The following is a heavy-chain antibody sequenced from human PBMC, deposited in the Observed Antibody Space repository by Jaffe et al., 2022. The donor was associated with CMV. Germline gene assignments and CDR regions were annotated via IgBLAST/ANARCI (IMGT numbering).Heavy chain of an antibody. J-gene: IGHJ4*02. Sequence: QVQLVQSGAEVKKPGASVKVSCKASGYTFTSYGISWVRQAPGQGLEWMGWISAYNGNTNYAQKLQGRVTMTTDTSTSTAYMELRSLRSDDTAVYYCARDGDLISLAGSHKTAVFDYWGQGTLVTVSS. CDR1: GYTFTSYG. CDR3: ARDGDLISLAGSHKTAVFDY. V-gene: IGHV1-18*04. D-gene: IGHD2-2*01. CDR2: ISAYNGNT.